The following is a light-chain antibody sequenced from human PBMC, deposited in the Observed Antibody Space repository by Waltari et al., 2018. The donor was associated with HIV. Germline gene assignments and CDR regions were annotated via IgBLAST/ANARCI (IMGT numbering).Light chain of an antibody. J-gene: IGKJ2*01. CDR2: WAS. V-gene: IGKV4-1*01. CDR3: HQYHSIPRT. Sequence: DIVMTQSPDSLAVSLGERASLRCRSSQSVLYSSNNKNYLAWFQQKPGQPPKLLIYWASTRESGVPDRFTGSGSGTDFTLTISSLQAEDVAVYYCHQYHSIPRTFGQGTKLEIK. CDR1: QSVLYSSNNKNY.